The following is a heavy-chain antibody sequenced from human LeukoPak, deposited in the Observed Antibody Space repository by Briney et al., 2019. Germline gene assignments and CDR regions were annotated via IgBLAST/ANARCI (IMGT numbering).Heavy chain of an antibody. J-gene: IGHJ3*02. CDR3: ASSHSSSWYFADAFDI. CDR1: GYTFTSYA. Sequence: ASVKVSCKASGYTFTSYAMNWVRQAPGQGLEWMGWISTNTGNPTYAQGLTGRFVFSLDTSVSTAYLQISSLKAEDTAVYYCASSHSSSWYFADAFDIWGQGTMVTVSS. CDR2: ISTNTGNP. D-gene: IGHD6-13*01. V-gene: IGHV7-4-1*02.